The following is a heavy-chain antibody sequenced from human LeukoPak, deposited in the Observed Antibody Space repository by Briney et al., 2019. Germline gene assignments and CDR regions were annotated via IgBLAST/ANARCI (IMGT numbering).Heavy chain of an antibody. V-gene: IGHV1-18*01. CDR2: ISAYNGNT. J-gene: IGHJ4*02. Sequence: GASVKVSCKASGYTFTSYGISWVRQAPGQGLEWMGWISAYNGNTNYAQKLQGRVTMTTDTSTSTAYMELRSLRSDDTAVYYCAREGCSGGSCYPFDYWGQGTLVAVSS. CDR3: AREGCSGGSCYPFDY. D-gene: IGHD2-15*01. CDR1: GYTFTSYG.